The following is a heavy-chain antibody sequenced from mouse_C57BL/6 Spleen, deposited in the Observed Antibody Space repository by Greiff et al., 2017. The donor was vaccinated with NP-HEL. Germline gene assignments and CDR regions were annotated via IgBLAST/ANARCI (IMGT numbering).Heavy chain of an antibody. J-gene: IGHJ3*01. D-gene: IGHD2-4*01. Sequence: VQLQQSGPELVKPGASVKMSCKASGYTFTDYNMHWVKQSHGKSLEWIGYINPNNGGTSYNQKFKDKATLTVNKSSSTAYMELRSLTSEDSAVYYCAVYYDYVAWFAYWGQGTLVTVSA. CDR2: INPNNGGT. CDR1: GYTFTDYN. CDR3: AVYYDYVAWFAY. V-gene: IGHV1-22*01.